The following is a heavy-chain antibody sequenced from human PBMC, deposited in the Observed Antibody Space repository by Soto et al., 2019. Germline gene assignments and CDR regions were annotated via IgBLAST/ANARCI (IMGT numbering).Heavy chain of an antibody. D-gene: IGHD1-1*01. V-gene: IGHV4-4*02. CDR2: IYHSGTA. CDR3: ARHIAVTGTRGFDY. CDR1: GGSISSSNW. Sequence: QVQLQESGPGLVKPSGTLSLTCAVSGGSISSSNWWSWVRQPPGKGLEWIGEIYHSGTANYNPSLKSRVTISMDKSNNQISLHLSSVTAADSAVYFCARHIAVTGTRGFDYWGQGTLVTVSS. J-gene: IGHJ4*02.